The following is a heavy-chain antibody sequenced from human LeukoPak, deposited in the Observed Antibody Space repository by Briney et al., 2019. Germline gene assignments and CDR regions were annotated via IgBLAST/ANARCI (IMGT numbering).Heavy chain of an antibody. CDR1: GFTFSSYW. CDR3: ASFLSSGYYQTWYDL. V-gene: IGHV3-7*01. J-gene: IGHJ5*02. D-gene: IGHD3-22*01. CDR2: IKKDGSEK. Sequence: GSLRLSCAASGFTFSSYWMSWVRQAPGKGLEWVANIKKDGSEKYYVDSVKGRFTISRDNAKNSLYLQMNSLRAEDTAVYYCASFLSSGYYQTWYDLWGQGTLVTVSS.